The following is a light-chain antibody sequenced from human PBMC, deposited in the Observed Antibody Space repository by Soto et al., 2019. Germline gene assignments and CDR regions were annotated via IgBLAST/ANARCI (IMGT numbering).Light chain of an antibody. J-gene: IGKJ1*01. Sequence: IQITQSPYTLSGCVGDRVTITCRASQTISSWLAWYRQKPGKAPKLLGYKASTLKSGVPSRFSGSGAGAEFTLTVSSRQPDDFATYYCQHYNSYSEAFGQGTKVELK. CDR1: QTISSW. CDR2: KAS. V-gene: IGKV1-5*03. CDR3: QHYNSYSEA.